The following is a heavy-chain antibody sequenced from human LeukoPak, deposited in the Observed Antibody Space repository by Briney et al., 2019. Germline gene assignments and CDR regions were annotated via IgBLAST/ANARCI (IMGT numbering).Heavy chain of an antibody. V-gene: IGHV1-3*01. D-gene: IGHD6-19*01. CDR1: GYTFTSYA. J-gene: IGHJ3*02. CDR3: ATYSSGWSPRVDAFDI. Sequence: ASVKVSCKASGYTFTSYAMHWVRQAPGQRLEWMGWINAGNGNTKYSQKFQGRVTMTEDTSTDTAYMEPSSLRSEDTAVYYCATYSSGWSPRVDAFDIWGQGTMVTVSS. CDR2: INAGNGNT.